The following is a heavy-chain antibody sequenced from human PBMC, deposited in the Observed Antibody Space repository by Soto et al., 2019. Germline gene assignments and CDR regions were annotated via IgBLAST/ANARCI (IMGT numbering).Heavy chain of an antibody. CDR1: GCTISIYA. CDR2: IIPIFGTA. D-gene: IGHD3-3*01. J-gene: IGHJ4*02. V-gene: IGHV1-69*13. CDR3: ARDRYDFWSGYASPFDY. Sequence: VTGYWQGSGCTISIYAISRGRQAPGKGFEWMGGIIPIFGTANYAQKFQGRVTITADESTSTAYMELSSLRSEDTAVYYCARDRYDFWSGYASPFDYWGQGTLVTVSS.